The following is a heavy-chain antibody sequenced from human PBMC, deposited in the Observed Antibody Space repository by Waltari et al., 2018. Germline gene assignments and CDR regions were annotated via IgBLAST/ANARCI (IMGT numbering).Heavy chain of an antibody. J-gene: IGHJ3*01. D-gene: IGHD4-17*01. Sequence: VHLEEFGGGVVQPGGSLTISCEASGFTLTNFGMHWVRQAPGKGLQWVTFFRYDGNNKFYADSVKGRFSISRDNSKNTLYLHMNSLRPDDTAIYYCVKDGDSFVPGYDAFDVWGQGTMVTVSS. CDR1: GFTLTNFG. V-gene: IGHV3-30*02. CDR3: VKDGDSFVPGYDAFDV. CDR2: FRYDGNNK.